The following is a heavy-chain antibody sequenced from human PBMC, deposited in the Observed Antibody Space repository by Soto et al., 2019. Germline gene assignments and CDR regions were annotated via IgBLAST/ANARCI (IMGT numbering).Heavy chain of an antibody. CDR2: ISGTGGST. V-gene: IGHV3-23*01. CDR3: AKDSRLYVSTNWFDP. CDR1: GFTFSTYA. J-gene: IGHJ5*02. D-gene: IGHD3-22*01. Sequence: TGGSLRLSCAASGFTFSTYAMNWVRRAPGKGLEWVSAISGTGGSTYYADSVKGRFAISRDNSKNTLYLQMNSLRAEDTALYYYAKDSRLYVSTNWFDPWGPGTLVTASS.